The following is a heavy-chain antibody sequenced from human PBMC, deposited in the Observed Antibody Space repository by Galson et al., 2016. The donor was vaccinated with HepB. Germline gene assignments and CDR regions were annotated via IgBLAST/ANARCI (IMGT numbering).Heavy chain of an antibody. CDR1: GFAFGSHW. V-gene: IGHV3-74*01. CDR3: GRDHSVVLTTAYNWFDP. J-gene: IGHJ5*02. D-gene: IGHD4-23*01. CDR2: INSDGTIS. Sequence: SLRLSCAASGFAFGSHWMHWVRQVPGKGLVWVSRINSDGTISNYADSVRGRFTISRDNAKNTLYLQMNSLRVEETAVYYCGRDHSVVLTTAYNWFDPWGQGTLVTVSS.